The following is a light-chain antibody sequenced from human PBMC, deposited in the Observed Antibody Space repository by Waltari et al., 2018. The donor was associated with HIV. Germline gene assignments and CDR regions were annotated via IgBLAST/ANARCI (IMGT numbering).Light chain of an antibody. CDR1: INTVGTQE. CDR3: SSWDTSLRAVV. J-gene: IGLJ2*01. CDR2: RLN. Sequence: QAGLTQPPSVSEDLGQTATLTCSGNINTVGTQEAVWLQQHQGQVPKLLPYRLNDRPSGISERFSASTSGSTASLTITGLQPEDEADYYCSSWDTSLRAVVFGGGTKLTVL. V-gene: IGLV10-54*01.